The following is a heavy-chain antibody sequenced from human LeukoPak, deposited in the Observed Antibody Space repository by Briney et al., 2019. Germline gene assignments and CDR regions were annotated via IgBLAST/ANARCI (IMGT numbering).Heavy chain of an antibody. CDR3: AKSRGDY. V-gene: IGHV3-23*01. CDR2: ISNSGGNT. Sequence: SGGSLRLSCAASGFSVSTDGMNWVCQGPGQGLEWISDISNSGGNTYYTDSVKGLFTISRDNSKKMVYLQMNGLRAEDTAVYYCAKSRGDYWGQGTLVTVSS. J-gene: IGHJ4*02. CDR1: GFSVSTDG.